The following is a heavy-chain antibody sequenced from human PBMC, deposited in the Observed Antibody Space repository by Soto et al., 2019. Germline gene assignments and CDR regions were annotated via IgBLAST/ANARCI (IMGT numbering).Heavy chain of an antibody. V-gene: IGHV3-7*01. J-gene: IGHJ6*02. CDR2: IKQDGSEK. CDR3: TRDSFCSGGSCYYYGMDV. Sequence: PGGSLRLSCAASGFTFSSYWMSWVRQAPGKGLEWVANIKQDGSEKYYVDSEKGRFTISRDNAKNSLYLQMNSLRAEDTAVYYCTRDSFCSGGSCYYYGMDVWSQGTTVTVSS. D-gene: IGHD2-15*01. CDR1: GFTFSSYW.